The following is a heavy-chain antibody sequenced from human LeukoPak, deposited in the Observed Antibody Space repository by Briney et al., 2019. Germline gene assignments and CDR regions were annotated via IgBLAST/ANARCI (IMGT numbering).Heavy chain of an antibody. V-gene: IGHV6-1*01. J-gene: IGHJ3*02. D-gene: IGHD6-19*01. CDR1: GDSVSSSSAA. Sequence: SQTLSLTCAISGDSVSSSSAAWNWIRQSPSRGLEWLGRTYYRSKWYNDYAVSVKSRITINPDTSKNQFSLQLNSVTPEDTAVYYCARSSPRIAVAGTYAFDIWGQGTMVTVSS. CDR3: ARSSPRIAVAGTYAFDI. CDR2: TYYRSKWYN.